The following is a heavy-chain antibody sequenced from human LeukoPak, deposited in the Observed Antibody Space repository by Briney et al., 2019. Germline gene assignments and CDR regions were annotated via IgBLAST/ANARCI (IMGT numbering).Heavy chain of an antibody. V-gene: IGHV3-11*01. Sequence: GGSLRLSCAASGFTFSDYYMSWIRQAPGKGLEWVSYISSSGSTIYYADSVKGRFTISRDNAKNSLYLQMNSLRAEDTAVYYCARDNYYGSGTYGAFDYWGQGTLVTVSS. J-gene: IGHJ4*02. CDR1: GFTFSDYY. CDR2: ISSSGSTI. CDR3: ARDNYYGSGTYGAFDY. D-gene: IGHD3-10*01.